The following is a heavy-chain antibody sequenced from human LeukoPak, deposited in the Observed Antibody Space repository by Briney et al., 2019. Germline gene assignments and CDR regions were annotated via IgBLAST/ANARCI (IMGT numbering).Heavy chain of an antibody. Sequence: GGSLRLSCAASGFTVSSTFMSGVRQAPAKRLEGVSFINDDGTTTYYADSVKGRFTISRDSSQNTLYLQMNSLRAEDTALYYCARDPAAGRLRDWGQGTLVTVSS. CDR1: GFTVSSTF. V-gene: IGHV3-53*01. J-gene: IGHJ4*02. CDR3: ARDPAAGRLRD. D-gene: IGHD1-14*01. CDR2: INDDGTTT.